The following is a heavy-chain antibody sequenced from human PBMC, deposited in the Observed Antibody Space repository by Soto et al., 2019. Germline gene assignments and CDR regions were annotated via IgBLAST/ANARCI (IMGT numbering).Heavy chain of an antibody. Sequence: PGGSQRLSCAASGFTVSSNYMSWVRQAPGKGLEWVSVIYSGGSTYYADSVKGRFTISRHNSKNTLYLQMNSLRAEDTAVYYCARGVTGSGYPEGYYYYYYMDVWGKGTTVTVSS. CDR3: ARGVTGSGYPEGYYYYYYMDV. J-gene: IGHJ6*03. CDR1: GFTVSSNY. V-gene: IGHV3-53*04. D-gene: IGHD5-12*01. CDR2: IYSGGST.